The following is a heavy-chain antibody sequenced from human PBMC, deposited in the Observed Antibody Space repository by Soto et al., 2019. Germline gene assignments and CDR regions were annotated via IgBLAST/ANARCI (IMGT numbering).Heavy chain of an antibody. Sequence: SENLSLTCTVSGGSISNVDYYWGWIRQSPEKGLEYIGNFYVAGAAHYNPSLRSRVTISADTSKNQVFLSLTSVTAADTAIYYCARHSDRLPSHNASDTWGQGILVTVSS. V-gene: IGHV4-39*01. CDR2: FYVAGAA. J-gene: IGHJ3*02. CDR1: GGSISNVDYY. CDR3: ARHSDRLPSHNASDT. D-gene: IGHD4-17*01.